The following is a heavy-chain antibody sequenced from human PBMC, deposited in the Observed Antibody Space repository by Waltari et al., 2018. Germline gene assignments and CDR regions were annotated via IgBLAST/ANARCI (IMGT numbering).Heavy chain of an antibody. CDR2: LNIVGSGT. Sequence: EVQRVESGGTVGQPGGSLRRSCAVSGFTFSSYWMHWVRQTPGQGLVWHARLNIVGSGTVYADDVKGRFTISSDNAKNTLYLQMNSLRADDTAVYYCARGVPDYSSLAYWGQGLLVTVSS. D-gene: IGHD4-4*01. J-gene: IGHJ4*02. CDR1: GFTFSSYW. CDR3: ARGVPDYSSLAY. V-gene: IGHV3-74*01.